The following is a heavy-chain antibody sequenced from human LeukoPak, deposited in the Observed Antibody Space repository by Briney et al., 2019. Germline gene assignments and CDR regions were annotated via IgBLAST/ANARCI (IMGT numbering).Heavy chain of an antibody. V-gene: IGHV3-30*02. CDR1: GFTFSSYG. J-gene: IGHJ4*02. CDR3: ASSTTRYCSSTSCYIHFDY. D-gene: IGHD2-2*02. CDR2: IRYDGSNK. Sequence: GGSLRLSCAASGFTFSSYGMHWVRQAPGKGLEWVAFIRYDGSNKYYADSVKGRFTISRDNAKISLYLQMNSLRAEDTAVYYCASSTTRYCSSTSCYIHFDYWGQGTLVTVSS.